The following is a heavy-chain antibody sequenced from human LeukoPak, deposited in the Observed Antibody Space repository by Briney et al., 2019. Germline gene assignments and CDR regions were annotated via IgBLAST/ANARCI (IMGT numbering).Heavy chain of an antibody. CDR3: ARDHRPGPYNWNDGGFDY. CDR1: GGTFSSYA. Sequence: SVKVSCKASGGTFSSYAISWVRQAPGQGLEWMGGIIPIFGTANYAQKFQGRVTITADESTSTAYMELSSLRSEDTAVYYCARDHRPGPYNWNDGGFDYWGQGTLVTVPS. D-gene: IGHD1-1*01. V-gene: IGHV1-69*13. CDR2: IIPIFGTA. J-gene: IGHJ4*02.